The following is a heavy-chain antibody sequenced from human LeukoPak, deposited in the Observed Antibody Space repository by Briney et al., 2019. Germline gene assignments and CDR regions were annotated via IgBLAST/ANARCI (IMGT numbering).Heavy chain of an antibody. CDR2: INHSGST. J-gene: IGHJ6*03. CDR3: ARRGVSYNMYYYYYYMDV. V-gene: IGHV4-34*01. CDR1: GGSFSGYY. Sequence: SETLSLTCAVYGGSFSGYYWSWIRQPPGKGLEWIGEINHSGSTNYNPSLKSRVTISVDTSKNQFSLKLSSVTAADTAVYYCARRGVSYNMYYYYYYMDVWGKGTTVTISS. D-gene: IGHD1-26*01.